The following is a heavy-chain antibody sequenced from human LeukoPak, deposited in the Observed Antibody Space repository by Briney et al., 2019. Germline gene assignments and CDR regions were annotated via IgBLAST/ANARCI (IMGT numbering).Heavy chain of an antibody. CDR1: GYXFXSYA. J-gene: IGHJ4*02. Sequence: GGSLRLSCTASGYXFXSYAMXXXRXAPGKGLEWVSAISGSVGSTYYADSVKGRFTISRDNSKNTLYLQMNGLRAEDTAVYYCARGGSNFDYWGQGTLVSVSS. CDR2: ISGSVGST. CDR3: ARGGSNFDY. D-gene: IGHD5-12*01. V-gene: IGHV3-23*01.